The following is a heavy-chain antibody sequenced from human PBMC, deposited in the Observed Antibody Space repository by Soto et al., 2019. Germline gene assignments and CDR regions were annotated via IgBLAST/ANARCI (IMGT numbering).Heavy chain of an antibody. J-gene: IGHJ5*02. D-gene: IGHD6-19*01. Sequence: QVQLVESGGGVVQPGRSLRLSCAASGFTFSFYAMHWVRQAPGKGLEWVAVISYDASNIYYADTVKGRFTISRDISRNTLYLQMNSLRPDDTAVYYCARDLFNGSAGDLPNRYSSGWCIWFDPWGQGTLVTVSS. CDR3: ARDLFNGSAGDLPNRYSSGWCIWFDP. CDR1: GFTFSFYA. CDR2: ISYDASNI. V-gene: IGHV3-30-3*01.